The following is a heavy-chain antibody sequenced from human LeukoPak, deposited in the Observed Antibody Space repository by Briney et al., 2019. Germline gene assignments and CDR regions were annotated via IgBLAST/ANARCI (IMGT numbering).Heavy chain of an antibody. D-gene: IGHD3-10*01. V-gene: IGHV1-2*02. Sequence: ASLKVSCKASGYTFTDYYMHWVRQAPGQGLEWMGWINPNSGGTNYAQKFQGRVTMTRDRSISTAYMDLSRLISDDTAVYYCARDRGRISDYYGPGRSLSYYMGVWGKGTTVTVSS. J-gene: IGHJ6*03. CDR3: ARDRGRISDYYGPGRSLSYYMGV. CDR2: INPNSGGT. CDR1: GYTFTDYY.